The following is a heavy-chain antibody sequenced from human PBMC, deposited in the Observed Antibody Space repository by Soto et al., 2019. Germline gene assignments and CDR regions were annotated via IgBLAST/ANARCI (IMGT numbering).Heavy chain of an antibody. D-gene: IGHD6-13*01. Sequence: GGSLRLSCAASGFTFSNAWMSWVRQAPGKGLEWVGRIKSKTDGGTTDYAAPVKGRFTISRDDSKNTLYQQMNSLKTEDTAVYYCTTPYSSSWSTDYYYYYYMDVWGKGTTVTVSS. V-gene: IGHV3-15*01. CDR3: TTPYSSSWSTDYYYYYYMDV. CDR2: IKSKTDGGTT. CDR1: GFTFSNAW. J-gene: IGHJ6*03.